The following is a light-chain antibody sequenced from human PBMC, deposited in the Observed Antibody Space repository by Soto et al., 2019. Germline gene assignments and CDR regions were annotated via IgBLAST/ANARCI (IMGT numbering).Light chain of an antibody. Sequence: QSVLTQSPSASASLGASVKLTCTLSSGHSSYAIAWHQQQPGRGPRYLMKVNSDGTHIKGDGIPDRFSGSSSGAERYLTISSLQSEDEADYSCQTWGTGKAVFGGGTQLTVL. V-gene: IGLV4-69*01. J-gene: IGLJ7*01. CDR3: QTWGTGKAV. CDR1: SGHSSYA. CDR2: VNSDGTH.